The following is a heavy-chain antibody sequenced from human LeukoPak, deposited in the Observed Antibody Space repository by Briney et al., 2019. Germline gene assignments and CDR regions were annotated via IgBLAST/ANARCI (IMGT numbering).Heavy chain of an antibody. D-gene: IGHD2-15*01. CDR1: GGSMSSYY. CDR3: ARNSCPSGSCYDNRGYFDY. V-gene: IGHV4-59*01. CDR2: IYHSGST. J-gene: IGHJ4*02. Sequence: PSETLSLTCSVSGGSMSSYYWSWIRQSPGKGLEWIGYIYHSGSTDYNSSLKSRVTISEDTSKKQFSLKVSSVTAADTAVYYCARNSCPSGSCYDNRGYFDYWGQGTLVTVSS.